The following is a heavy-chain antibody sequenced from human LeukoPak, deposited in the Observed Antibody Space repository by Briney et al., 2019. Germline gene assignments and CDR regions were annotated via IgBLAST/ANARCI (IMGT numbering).Heavy chain of an antibody. V-gene: IGHV3-21*01. J-gene: IGHJ4*02. D-gene: IGHD1-14*01. CDR3: ARAQEPYPRMGYFVS. Sequence: GGSLRLSCAASGFTIATSAMNWVRQVPGKGLEWVSSINSASSHIYYAASVRGRFTISRDNAMNSVFLQMHSLGAEDTAVYYCARAQEPYPRMGYFVSWAQGILV. CDR1: GFTIATSA. CDR2: INSASSHI.